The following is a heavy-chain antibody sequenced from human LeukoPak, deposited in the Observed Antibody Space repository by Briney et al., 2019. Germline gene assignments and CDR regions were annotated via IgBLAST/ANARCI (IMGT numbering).Heavy chain of an antibody. V-gene: IGHV4-4*07. J-gene: IGHJ4*02. Sequence: SETLSLTCTVSGGYTGSHYWSWIRQPAGKGLEWIGRISPSGTTHYNPSLGSRVTMSVDTSKNFFSLRLSSVTAADTAVYYCARRVTSSGWYRDDCWGQGTLVTVSS. CDR3: ARRVTSSGWYRDDC. CDR1: GGYTGSHY. D-gene: IGHD6-19*01. CDR2: ISPSGTT.